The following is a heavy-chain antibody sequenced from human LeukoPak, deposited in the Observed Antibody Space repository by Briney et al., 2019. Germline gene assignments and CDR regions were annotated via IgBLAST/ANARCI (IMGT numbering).Heavy chain of an antibody. CDR2: IYYSGST. CDR1: GGFISSNS. Sequence: PSETLSLTCTVSGGFISSNSWSWIRQPPGKGLEWIGYIYYSGSTNSNPSLKSRVTISVDRSKNQFSLKLSSVTAADTAVYYCARATDIVATDYYYGMDVWGQGTTVTVSS. J-gene: IGHJ6*02. D-gene: IGHD5-12*01. V-gene: IGHV4-59*12. CDR3: ARATDIVATDYYYGMDV.